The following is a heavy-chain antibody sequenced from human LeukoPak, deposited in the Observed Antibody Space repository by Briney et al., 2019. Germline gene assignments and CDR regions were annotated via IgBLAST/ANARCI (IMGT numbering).Heavy chain of an antibody. Sequence: GGSLRLSCAASGFTFSDYNMDWVRQAPGKGLEWVSYITNGGSTIHHADSVKGRFTISRDNAKKTLYLQMNSLRAEDTAVYYCARSIGLTGGGVDVWGQGTTVTVSS. D-gene: IGHD3-9*01. V-gene: IGHV3-11*01. J-gene: IGHJ6*02. CDR3: ARSIGLTGGGVDV. CDR2: ITNGGSTI. CDR1: GFTFSDYN.